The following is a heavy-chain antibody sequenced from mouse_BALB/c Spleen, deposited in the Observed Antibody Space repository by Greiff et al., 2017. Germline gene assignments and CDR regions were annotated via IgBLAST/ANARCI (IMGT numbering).Heavy chain of an antibody. J-gene: IGHJ3*01. D-gene: IGHD1-1*01. Sequence: VKLMESGPGLVAPSQSLSITCTVSGFSLTSYGVHWVRQPPGKGLEWLGVIWAGGSTNYNSALMSRLSISKDNSKSQVFLKMNSLQTDDTAMYYCARDRGSSYVWFAYWGQGTLVTVSA. CDR2: IWAGGST. CDR1: GFSLTSYG. CDR3: ARDRGSSYVWFAY. V-gene: IGHV2-9*02.